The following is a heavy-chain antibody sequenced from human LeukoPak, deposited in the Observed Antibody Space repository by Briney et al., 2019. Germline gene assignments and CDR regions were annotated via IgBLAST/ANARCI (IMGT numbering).Heavy chain of an antibody. D-gene: IGHD3-22*01. V-gene: IGHV4-38-2*02. CDR3: ARRGWAYYFDSGGSHYDEYYIDV. J-gene: IGHJ6*03. CDR1: GYSLSSGYY. Sequence: SETLSLTCTVSGYSLSSGYYWGWIRKPQGKGLEWIGSIYHSGRTYYNPSLKSRVTISVDTSKNQFSLKLSSVTAADTAVYYCARRGWAYYFDSGGSHYDEYYIDVWGKVTTVTVSS. CDR2: IYHSGRT.